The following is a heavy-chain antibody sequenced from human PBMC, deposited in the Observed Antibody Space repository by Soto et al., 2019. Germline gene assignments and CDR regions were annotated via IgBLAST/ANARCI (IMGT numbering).Heavy chain of an antibody. J-gene: IGHJ5*02. D-gene: IGHD3-16*02. CDR2: INHSGST. V-gene: IGHV4-34*01. CDR3: ARGVYDYVWGSYRSSYRPYWFDP. CDR1: GGSFSVYY. Sequence: SETLSITCAFYGGSFSVYYWSWIRQPPGKGLERIGEINHSGSTNYNPSLKSRVTISVDTSKNQFSLKLSSVTAADTAVYYCARGVYDYVWGSYRSSYRPYWFDPWGQGTLVTVSS.